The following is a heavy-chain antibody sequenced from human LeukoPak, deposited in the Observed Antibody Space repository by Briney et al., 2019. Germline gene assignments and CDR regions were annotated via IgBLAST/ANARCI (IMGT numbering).Heavy chain of an antibody. J-gene: IGHJ3*02. CDR3: ATSPPVVPAAITAFDI. CDR2: IYYSGST. Sequence: PSQTLSLTCTVSGGSISSGDYYWSWIRQPPGKGLEWIGYIYYSGSTYYNPSLKSRVTISVDTSKNQFSLKLSSVTAADTAVYYCATSPPVVPAAITAFDIWGQGTMVTVSS. D-gene: IGHD2-2*01. CDR1: GGSISSGDYY. V-gene: IGHV4-30-4*01.